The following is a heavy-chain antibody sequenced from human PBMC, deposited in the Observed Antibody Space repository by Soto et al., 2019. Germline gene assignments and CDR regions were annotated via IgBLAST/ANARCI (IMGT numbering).Heavy chain of an antibody. V-gene: IGHV4-61*03. CDR3: ARATVAPFPTL. CDR2: ITYSGSA. Sequence: KASETLSLTCTVSGDSVRGGTHYWTWIRQPPGKGLEWVGYITYSGSANYNPSLKGRVTISLDTSKNHFSLRLISVTAADTAVYYCARATVAPFPTLWGHGTLVTVAS. J-gene: IGHJ4*01. D-gene: IGHD4-4*01. CDR1: GDSVRGGTHY.